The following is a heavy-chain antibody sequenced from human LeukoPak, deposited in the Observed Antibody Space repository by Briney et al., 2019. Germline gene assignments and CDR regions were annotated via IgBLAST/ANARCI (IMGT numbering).Heavy chain of an antibody. V-gene: IGHV3-21*06. D-gene: IGHD1-1*01. Sequence: GGSLRLSCAASGCSFSFFSRNWVRQAPGKGLEWVSSISDGGSEIYYADPVKGRFAISRDDAKNSLSLQMNSLRVEDTAIYYCAKGKYRSYYDKLDVWGKGTTVTVSS. CDR3: AKGKYRSYYDKLDV. CDR1: GCSFSFFS. J-gene: IGHJ6*03. CDR2: ISDGGSEI.